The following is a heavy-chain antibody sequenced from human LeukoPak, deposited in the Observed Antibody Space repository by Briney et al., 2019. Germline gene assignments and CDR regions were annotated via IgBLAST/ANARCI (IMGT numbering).Heavy chain of an antibody. Sequence: GASVKVSCKASGYTFTSYDINWVRQATGQGLEWMGWMNPNSGNTGYAQKFQGRVTMTRNTSISTAYMELSSLTSEDTAVYYCARYYYDSSGYYLVDYWGQGTLVTVSS. CDR3: ARYYYDSSGYYLVDY. V-gene: IGHV1-8*01. J-gene: IGHJ4*02. CDR1: GYTFTSYD. D-gene: IGHD3-22*01. CDR2: MNPNSGNT.